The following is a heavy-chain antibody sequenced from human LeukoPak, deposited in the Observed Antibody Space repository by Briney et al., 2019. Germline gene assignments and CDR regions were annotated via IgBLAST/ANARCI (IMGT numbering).Heavy chain of an antibody. CDR3: AREISGYSSSWLDY. Sequence: SETLSLTCTVSGGSINTYTYYWGWIRQTPGKGLEWIGSFFYTGRTFYNASLKSRVAISVETSKNQFSLRLSSVTAADTAVYYCAREISGYSSSWLDYWGQGTLVTVSS. D-gene: IGHD6-13*01. J-gene: IGHJ4*02. CDR1: GGSINTYTYY. V-gene: IGHV4-39*07. CDR2: FFYTGRT.